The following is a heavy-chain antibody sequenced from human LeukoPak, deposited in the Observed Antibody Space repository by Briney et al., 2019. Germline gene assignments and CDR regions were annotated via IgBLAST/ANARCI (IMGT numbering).Heavy chain of an antibody. V-gene: IGHV4-39*07. Sequence: SETLSLTCTVSGGSISSSSYYWGWIRQPPGKGLEWIGSIYHSGSTYYNPSLKSRVTISVDTSKNQFSLKLSSVTAADTAVYYCARVRNYPGIAAAGVYYYYMDVWGKGTTVTVSS. CDR1: GGSISSSSYY. J-gene: IGHJ6*03. D-gene: IGHD6-13*01. CDR3: ARVRNYPGIAAAGVYYYYMDV. CDR2: IYHSGST.